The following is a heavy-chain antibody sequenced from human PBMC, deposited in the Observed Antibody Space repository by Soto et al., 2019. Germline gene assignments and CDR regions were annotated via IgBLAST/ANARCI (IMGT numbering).Heavy chain of an antibody. J-gene: IGHJ4*02. CDR1: GDTFNSYT. V-gene: IGHV1-69*02. D-gene: IGHD3-10*01. CDR3: ATSYGSGSQAFDY. CDR2: TIPILSMS. Sequence: QVHLVQSGAELRKPGSSVRVSCKASGDTFNSYTINWVRQAPGLGLEWMGRTIPILSMSNYALKFQGRLTITADKSTSTAYMVLRRLRSEDTAIYYCATSYGSGSQAFDYWGQGALVTVSS.